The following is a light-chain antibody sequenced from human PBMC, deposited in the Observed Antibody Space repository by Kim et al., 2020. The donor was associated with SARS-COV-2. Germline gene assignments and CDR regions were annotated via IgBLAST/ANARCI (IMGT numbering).Light chain of an antibody. CDR2: DVT. J-gene: IGLJ2*01. Sequence: SVAISCTGTGSDVGAYNYVSWYQQHPGKVPKLVIYDVTERPSGVPDRFSGSKSGKTASLTISGLQAEDEADYYCCSYAGAYTFVLFGGGTQLTVL. CDR3: CSYAGAYTFVL. V-gene: IGLV2-11*03. CDR1: GSDVGAYNY.